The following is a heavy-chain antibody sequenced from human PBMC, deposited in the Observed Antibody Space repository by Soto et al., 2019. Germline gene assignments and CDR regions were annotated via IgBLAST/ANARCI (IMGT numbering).Heavy chain of an antibody. CDR2: FDPEYGET. V-gene: IGHV1-24*01. CDR3: ARGHKGYSEYDFEY. CDR1: GYTLTELS. J-gene: IGHJ4*01. D-gene: IGHD5-18*01. Sequence: ASVKVSCKVSGYTLTELSMHWVRQAPGKGLEWMGGFDPEYGETIYAQKFQGRVTMTEDTSTDTAYMELSSLRSEDTAVYYCARGHKGYSEYDFEYWAPRPRVTGXS.